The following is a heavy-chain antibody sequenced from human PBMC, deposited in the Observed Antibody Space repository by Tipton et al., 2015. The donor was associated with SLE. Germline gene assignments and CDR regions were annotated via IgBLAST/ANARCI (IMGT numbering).Heavy chain of an antibody. V-gene: IGHV3-23*01. J-gene: IGHJ6*02. CDR2: IGVSEDT. D-gene: IGHD4-17*01. CDR3: AKDRYGDYYYGMDV. CDR1: GFTFRHYA. Sequence: SLRLSCAASGFTFRHYAMNWVRQAPGKGLEWVSGIGVSEDTYYPDSVKGRFTISRDNSKNTLYLQMNSLRAEDTAVYYRAKDRYGDYYYGMDVWGQGTTVTVSS.